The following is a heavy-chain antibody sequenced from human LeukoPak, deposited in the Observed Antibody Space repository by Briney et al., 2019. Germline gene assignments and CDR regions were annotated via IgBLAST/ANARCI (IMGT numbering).Heavy chain of an antibody. V-gene: IGHV1-18*01. D-gene: IGHD3-10*01. CDR1: GYTFTSYG. CDR2: ISAYNSNT. CDR3: ARVVSESYYNVRWFDP. J-gene: IGHJ5*02. Sequence: ASVKVSCKASGYTFTSYGINWVRQAPGQGLEWMGWISAYNSNTHYAQKLQGRVTMTTDTSTSTAYMEVRSLRSDDTAVYYCARVVSESYYNVRWFDPWGQGTRVTVSS.